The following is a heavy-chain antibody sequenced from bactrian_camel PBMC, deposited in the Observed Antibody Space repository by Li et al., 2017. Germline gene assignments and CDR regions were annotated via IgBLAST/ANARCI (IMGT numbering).Heavy chain of an antibody. J-gene: IGHJ6*01. Sequence: HVQLVESGGGSVQAGGSLRLSCEASGFTFRHCIGWFRQAPGKEREGVAAIDSDGVTTYADSVKGRFTISKDNAKNTLYLQMDSLQVEDTAMYYCAARQQGRYCYRRLDHNDFYYWGQGTQVTVS. V-gene: IGHV3S55*01. CDR1: GFTFRHC. D-gene: IGHD2*01. CDR3: AARQQGRYCYRRLDHNDFYY. CDR2: IDSDGVT.